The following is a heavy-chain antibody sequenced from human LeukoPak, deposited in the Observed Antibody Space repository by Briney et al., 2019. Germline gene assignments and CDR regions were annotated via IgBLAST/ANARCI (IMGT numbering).Heavy chain of an antibody. V-gene: IGHV1-3*01. J-gene: IGHJ4*02. CDR3: ARDDCGDTCYPGGY. Sequence: PGASVKVSCKASGYTFTKYVVHWVRQAPEQRPEWMGWINAGNGDTKYSQNFQDRVTITRDTSANTAYMELSSLTSEDTALYYCARDDCGDTCYPGGYWGQGTLVTVSS. D-gene: IGHD2-21*01. CDR1: GYTFTKYV. CDR2: INAGNGDT.